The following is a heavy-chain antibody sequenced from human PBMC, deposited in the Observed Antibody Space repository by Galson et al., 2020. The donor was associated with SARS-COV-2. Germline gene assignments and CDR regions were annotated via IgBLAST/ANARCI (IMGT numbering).Heavy chain of an antibody. D-gene: IGHD4-17*01. V-gene: IGHV3-33*01. CDR3: ARSSTVADDAFDI. Sequence: GGSLRLSCAASGFTFSSYAMHWVRQAPGKGLEWVAVIWYDGSNKYYADSVKGRFTISRDNSKNTLYLQMNSLRAEDTAVYYCARSSTVADDAFDIWGQGTMVTVSS. CDR2: IWYDGSNK. J-gene: IGHJ3*02. CDR1: GFTFSSYA.